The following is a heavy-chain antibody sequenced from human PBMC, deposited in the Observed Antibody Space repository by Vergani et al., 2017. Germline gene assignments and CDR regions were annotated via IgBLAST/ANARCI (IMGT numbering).Heavy chain of an antibody. CDR3: AHRRDDITIFWEDKNTNWFDP. Sequence: QITLKESGPTLVKPTQTLTLTCTFSGFSLSTSGVGVGWIRQPPGKALEWLALIYWDDDKRYSPSLKSRLTITKDTSKNQVVLTMTNMDPVDTATYYCAHRRDDITIFWEDKNTNWFDPWGQGTLVTVSS. V-gene: IGHV2-5*02. CDR2: IYWDDDK. D-gene: IGHD3-9*01. CDR1: GFSLSTSGVG. J-gene: IGHJ5*02.